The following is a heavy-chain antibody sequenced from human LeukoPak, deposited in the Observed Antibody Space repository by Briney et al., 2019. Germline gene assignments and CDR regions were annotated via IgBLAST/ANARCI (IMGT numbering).Heavy chain of an antibody. Sequence: GGSLRLSCAASGFILSRYTINWGRQAPGKVLEWLASISGDSVKGPFTVSRDNAKNSLYLEMHSLRVEDTAVYYCARGREYSSSWGGYYMDVWGKGTTVTVSS. J-gene: IGHJ6*03. D-gene: IGHD6-13*01. CDR3: ARGREYSSSWGGYYMDV. V-gene: IGHV3-21*01. CDR1: GFILSRYT. CDR2: ISG.